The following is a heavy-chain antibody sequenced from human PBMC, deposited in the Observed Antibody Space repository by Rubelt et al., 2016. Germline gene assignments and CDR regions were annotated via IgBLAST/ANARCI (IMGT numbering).Heavy chain of an antibody. CDR2: IISDGSTT. V-gene: IGHV3-74*01. Sequence: KGLVWVAQIISDGSTTTYADSVKGRFTISRDNAKNTLYLQMNSLRAEDTAVYYCARDSQSGSYWSYYFENWGQGTLVTVSS. D-gene: IGHD1-26*01. J-gene: IGHJ4*02. CDR3: ARDSQSGSYWSYYFEN.